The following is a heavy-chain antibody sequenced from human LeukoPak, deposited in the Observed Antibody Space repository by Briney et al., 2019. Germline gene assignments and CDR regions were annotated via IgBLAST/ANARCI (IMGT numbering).Heavy chain of an antibody. J-gene: IGHJ4*02. CDR3: ARDLELERDRWNYFES. V-gene: IGHV4-59*01. CDR1: GGSISYFY. D-gene: IGHD1-1*01. CDR2: IFYSGST. Sequence: WETLSLTCTVSGGSISYFYWSWVREPRGKRLECIWYIFYSGSTKYNPSLKNRVTISLDTSKNQISLKLSSVTAADTAVYYCARDLELERDRWNYFESWGQGTLVTVSS.